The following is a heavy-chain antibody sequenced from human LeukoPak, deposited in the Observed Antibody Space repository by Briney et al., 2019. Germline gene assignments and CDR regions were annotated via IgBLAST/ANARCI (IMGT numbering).Heavy chain of an antibody. Sequence: GGSLKLSCAASGFTFSTHWASWVRQAPGKGLEWVATIKQDGSEKYYVDSVRGRFTISRDNAKNSVSLQMDGLRAEDTAVYHCVRESDVWSGPGIGRPLDVWGKGTTVTVSS. CDR2: IKQDGSEK. CDR3: VRESDVWSGPGIGRPLDV. J-gene: IGHJ6*04. CDR1: GFTFSTHW. D-gene: IGHD3-3*01. V-gene: IGHV3-7*01.